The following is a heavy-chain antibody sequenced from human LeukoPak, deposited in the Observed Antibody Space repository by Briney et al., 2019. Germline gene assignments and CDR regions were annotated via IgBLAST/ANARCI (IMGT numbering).Heavy chain of an antibody. J-gene: IGHJ4*02. CDR1: GGSFSGYY. CDR2: INHSGST. D-gene: IGHD5-12*01. V-gene: IGHV4-34*01. Sequence: SETLSLTCAVYGGSFSGYYWSWIRQPPGKGLEWIGEINHSGSTNYNPSLKSRVTITVDTSKNQFSLKLSSVTAADTAVYYCARVCSEDIVATYASCTTFDYWGQGTLVTVSS. CDR3: ARVCSEDIVATYASCTTFDY.